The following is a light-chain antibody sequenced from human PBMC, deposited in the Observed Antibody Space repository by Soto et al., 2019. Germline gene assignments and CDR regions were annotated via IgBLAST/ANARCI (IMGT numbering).Light chain of an antibody. CDR3: GTWDSSLSAGNYV. J-gene: IGLJ1*01. CDR2: ENN. CDR1: SSNIGNNY. Sequence: QPVLTQPPSVSAAPGQKVTISCSGSSSNIGNNYVSWYQQLPGTAPKLLIYENNKRPSGIPDRFSGSKSGTSATLGITGLQTGDEADYYCGTWDSSLSAGNYVFGTGTKLTVL. V-gene: IGLV1-51*02.